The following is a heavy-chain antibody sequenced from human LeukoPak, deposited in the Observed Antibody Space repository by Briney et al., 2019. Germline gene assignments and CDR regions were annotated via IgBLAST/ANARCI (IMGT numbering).Heavy chain of an antibody. CDR1: GFTFSSYG. J-gene: IGHJ4*02. CDR2: ISYDGSNK. Sequence: PGVSLRLSCAASGFTFSSYGMHWVRQAPGKGLEWVAVISYDGSNKYYADSVKGRFTISRDNSKNTLYLQMNSLRAEDTAVYYCAKEYADSSGYYYGFDYWGQGTLVTVSS. D-gene: IGHD3-22*01. CDR3: AKEYADSSGYYYGFDY. V-gene: IGHV3-30*18.